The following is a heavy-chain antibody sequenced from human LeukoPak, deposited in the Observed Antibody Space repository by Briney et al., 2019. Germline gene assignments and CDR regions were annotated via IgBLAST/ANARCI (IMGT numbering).Heavy chain of an antibody. Sequence: GGSLRLSCAASRFIFSNFGMHWVRQAPGKGLEWVAFIRYDGSNEYYADSVKGRFTISRDNSKNMLYLQMNSLRPEDTAVYYCAKDPPTTTRSPRDWFDPWGQGTLVTVSS. CDR3: AKDPPTTTRSPRDWFDP. CDR1: RFIFSNFG. V-gene: IGHV3-30*02. D-gene: IGHD1-1*01. J-gene: IGHJ5*02. CDR2: IRYDGSNE.